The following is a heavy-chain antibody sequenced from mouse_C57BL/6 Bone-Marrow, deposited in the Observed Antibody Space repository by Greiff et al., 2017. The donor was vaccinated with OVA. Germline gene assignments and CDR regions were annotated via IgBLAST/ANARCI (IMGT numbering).Heavy chain of an antibody. J-gene: IGHJ2*01. V-gene: IGHV5-17*01. D-gene: IGHD1-1*01. CDR3: AREGLITTVVASGDYFDY. CDR2: ISSGSSTI. CDR1: GFTFSDYG. Sequence: EVKLMESGGGLVKPGGSLKLSCAASGFTFSDYGMHWVRQAPEKGLEWVAYISSGSSTIYYADTVKGRFTISRDNAKNTLFLQMTSLRSEDTAMYYCAREGLITTVVASGDYFDYWGQGTTLTVSS.